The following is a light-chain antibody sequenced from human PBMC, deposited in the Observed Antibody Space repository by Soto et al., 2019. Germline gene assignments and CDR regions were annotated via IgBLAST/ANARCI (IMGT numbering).Light chain of an antibody. Sequence: DIVMTQSPLSLPVIPGEPASISCRSSQSLLHSNGYNYLDWYLQKPGQSPQLLIYLGSNRASGVPDSLRGSGSGTDFPLKISRVEAEDVGVYYCLQAIGTPLTCVGGTKVEIK. V-gene: IGKV2-28*01. CDR3: LQAIGTPLT. CDR1: QSLLHSNGYNY. J-gene: IGKJ4*01. CDR2: LGS.